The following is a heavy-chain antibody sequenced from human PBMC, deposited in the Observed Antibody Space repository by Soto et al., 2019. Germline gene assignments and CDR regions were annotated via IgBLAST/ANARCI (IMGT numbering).Heavy chain of an antibody. Sequence: QVQLVESGGGVVQPGRSLSLSCAASGFTFSSYGMHWVRQAPGKGLEWVAVISYDGSNKYYADSVKGRFTISRDNSKNTLYLQMNSLRAEDTAVYYCAKERDVVVVAAPFDYWGQGTLVTVSS. CDR2: ISYDGSNK. J-gene: IGHJ4*02. CDR1: GFTFSSYG. D-gene: IGHD2-15*01. CDR3: AKERDVVVVAAPFDY. V-gene: IGHV3-30*18.